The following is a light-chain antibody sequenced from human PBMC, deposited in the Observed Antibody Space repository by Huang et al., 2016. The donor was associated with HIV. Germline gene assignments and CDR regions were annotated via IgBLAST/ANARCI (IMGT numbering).Light chain of an antibody. Sequence: EIVLTQSPATLSLSLGERATLSCRASEDISNYIVWYQQRPGQAPRLLISEASKSATCIPARFSGCGSGTDFILTINSLEPEDFAVYYCQQRRSWPLTFGGGTKVEIK. J-gene: IGKJ4*01. V-gene: IGKV3D-11*01. CDR2: EAS. CDR3: QQRRSWPLT. CDR1: EDISNY.